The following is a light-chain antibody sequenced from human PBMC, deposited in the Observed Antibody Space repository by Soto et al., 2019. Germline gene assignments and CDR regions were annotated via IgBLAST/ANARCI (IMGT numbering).Light chain of an antibody. V-gene: IGLV2-23*02. CDR1: SSDFGSYNL. Sequence: QSVLTQPASVSGSPGQSITISCTGTSSDFGSYNLVSWYQQHPGKAPKLMIYEVSKRPSGVSNRFSGSKSGNTASLTIFGLQAEDEADYYCCSYAGSSTPLIFGTGTKVTVL. CDR2: EVS. CDR3: CSYAGSSTPLI. J-gene: IGLJ1*01.